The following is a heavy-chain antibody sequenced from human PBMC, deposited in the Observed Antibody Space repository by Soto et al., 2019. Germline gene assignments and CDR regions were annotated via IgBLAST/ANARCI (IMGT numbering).Heavy chain of an antibody. D-gene: IGHD3-22*01. V-gene: IGHV3-15*01. CDR2: IKSKTDGGTT. CDR3: TTDYYDSSGYYYFDY. CDR1: GFTFSNAW. J-gene: IGHJ4*02. Sequence: GSLRLSCAASGFTFSNAWMSWVRQAPGKGLEWVGRIKSKTDGGTTDYAAPVKGRFTISRDDSKNTLYLQMNSLKTEDTAVYYCTTDYYDSSGYYYFDYWGQGTLVTVSS.